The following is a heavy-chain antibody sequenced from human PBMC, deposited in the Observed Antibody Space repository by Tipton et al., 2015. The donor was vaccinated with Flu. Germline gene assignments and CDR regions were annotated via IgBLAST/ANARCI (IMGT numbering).Heavy chain of an antibody. Sequence: GLVKPSETLSLSCTVSDGSISSYYWSWIRQSPGNGLEWLGYSSYGGSASYNPSLKSRLTISLSMSRNQVSLELTSVTAADTAVYYCARVPSPEYYPYDDLDLWGQGTTVIVSS. D-gene: IGHD2/OR15-2a*01. J-gene: IGHJ6*02. V-gene: IGHV4-59*01. CDR2: SSYGGSA. CDR3: ARVPSPEYYPYDDLDL. CDR1: DGSISSYY.